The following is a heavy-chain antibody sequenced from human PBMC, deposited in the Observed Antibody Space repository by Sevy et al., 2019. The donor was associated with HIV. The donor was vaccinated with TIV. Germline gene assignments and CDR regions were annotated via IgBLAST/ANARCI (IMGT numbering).Heavy chain of an antibody. D-gene: IGHD6-13*01. CDR1: GGSINNKAYY. J-gene: IGHJ1*01. Sequence: SETLSLTCTVSGGSINNKAYYWAWIGQPAGKGLEWIGSMSYNGNSYYNPSLNCRVTISLDTSKNQFSLRLTFVTAADTAVYYCARRLAAAGGGNEYFQPWGQGTLVTVSS. CDR3: ARRLAAAGGGNEYFQP. V-gene: IGHV4-39*01. CDR2: MSYNGNS.